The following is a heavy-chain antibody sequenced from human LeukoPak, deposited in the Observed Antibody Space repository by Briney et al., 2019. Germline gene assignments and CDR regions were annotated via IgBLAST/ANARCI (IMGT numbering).Heavy chain of an antibody. V-gene: IGHV3-21*01. CDR3: ARDLLGTHPIDY. D-gene: IGHD3-16*01. CDR1: GFTFSSYS. J-gene: IGHJ4*02. Sequence: PGGSLRLSCAASGFTFSSYSMNWVRQAPGKGLEWVLSISSSSSYIYYADSVKGRFTISRDNAKNSLYLQMNSLRAEDTAVYYCARDLLGTHPIDYWGQGTLVTVSS. CDR2: ISSSSSYI.